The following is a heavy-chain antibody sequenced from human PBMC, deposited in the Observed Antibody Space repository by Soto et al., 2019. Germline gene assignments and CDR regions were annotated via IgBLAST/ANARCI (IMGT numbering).Heavy chain of an antibody. D-gene: IGHD5-18*01. CDR3: TGGYSYGYYYYGMDV. CDR2: IRSKAYGGTT. CDR1: GFTFGDYA. V-gene: IGHV3-49*03. J-gene: IGHJ6*02. Sequence: GGSLRLSCTASGFTFGDYAMSWFRQAPGKGLEWVGFIRSKAYGGTTEYAASVKGRFTISRDDSKSIAYLQMNSLKTEDTAVYYCTGGYSYGYYYYGMDVWGQGTAVTVSS.